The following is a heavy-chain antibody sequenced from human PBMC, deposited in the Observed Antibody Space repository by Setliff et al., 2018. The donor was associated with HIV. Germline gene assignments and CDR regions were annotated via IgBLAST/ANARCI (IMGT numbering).Heavy chain of an antibody. Sequence: SETLSLTCAVSGGSIGIHYWSWIRQPPGKGLEWIGTVYHTGSTIYNPSLQSRVIMSVDTSRNQFSLNVNSLTAADTAVYFCARWGDGYNSYDFWGQGTLVPVSS. CDR1: GGSIGIHY. V-gene: IGHV4-59*11. CDR3: ARWGDGYNSYDF. J-gene: IGHJ4*02. D-gene: IGHD5-12*01. CDR2: VYHTGST.